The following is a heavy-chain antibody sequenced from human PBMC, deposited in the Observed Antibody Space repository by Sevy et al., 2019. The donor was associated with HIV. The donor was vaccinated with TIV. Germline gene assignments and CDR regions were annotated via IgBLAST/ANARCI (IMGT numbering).Heavy chain of an antibody. CDR3: ATVKDGRNAFDI. CDR1: GYTFTGYS. V-gene: IGHV1-2*04. Sequence: ASVKVSCKASGYTFTGYSLHWVRQAPGQGLEWMGWINPNTGGTKFAQRFQGWVTMTRDTSISTAYMELSRLISDDTAVYYCATVKDGRNAFDIWGQGTMVTVSS. J-gene: IGHJ3*02. CDR2: INPNTGGT.